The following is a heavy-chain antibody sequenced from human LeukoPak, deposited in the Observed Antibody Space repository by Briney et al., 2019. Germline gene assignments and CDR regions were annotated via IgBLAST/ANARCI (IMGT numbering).Heavy chain of an antibody. CDR1: GFTFSSYA. J-gene: IGHJ5*02. Sequence: GGSLRLSCAASGFTFSSYAMSWVHQAPGKGLEWVSAISGSGGSTYYADSVKGRFTISRDNSKNTLYLQMNSLRAEDTAVYYCAKNPSIRITMVRNTNWFDPWGQGTLVTVSS. CDR2: ISGSGGST. D-gene: IGHD3-10*01. CDR3: AKNPSIRITMVRNTNWFDP. V-gene: IGHV3-23*01.